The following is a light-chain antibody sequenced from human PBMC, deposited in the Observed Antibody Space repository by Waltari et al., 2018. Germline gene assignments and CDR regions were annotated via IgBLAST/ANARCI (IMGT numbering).Light chain of an antibody. CDR1: QSIATY. J-gene: IGKJ1*01. V-gene: IGKV1-39*01. CDR3: QQSFISPWT. CDR2: AAS. Sequence: DIQLTQSPSSLSASVGDRVNITCRASQSIATYLNWYQEKPGKAPKHLIFAASSLQSGVPSRFSGSGSGTGFTLSISSLQPEDFATYYCQQSFISPWTFGQGTKVEIK.